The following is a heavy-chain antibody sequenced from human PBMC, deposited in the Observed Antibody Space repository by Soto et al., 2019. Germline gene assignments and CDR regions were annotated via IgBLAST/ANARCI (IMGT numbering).Heavy chain of an antibody. Sequence: GGSLRLSCAASGFTFSSYGMHWVRQAPGKGLEWVAVIWYDGSNKYYADSVKGRFTISRDNSKNTLYLQMNSLRAEDTAVYYCARDSGSDYDYVWGSYRSVCFDYWGQGTLVTVSS. CDR1: GFTFSSYG. CDR3: ARDSGSDYDYVWGSYRSVCFDY. J-gene: IGHJ4*02. D-gene: IGHD3-16*02. V-gene: IGHV3-33*01. CDR2: IWYDGSNK.